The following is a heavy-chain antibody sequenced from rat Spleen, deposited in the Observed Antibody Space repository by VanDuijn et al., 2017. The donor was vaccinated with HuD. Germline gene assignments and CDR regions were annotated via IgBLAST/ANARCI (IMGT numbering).Heavy chain of an antibody. CDR3: TRDNSGYYFDY. Sequence: EVQLVESGGGLVQPGGSLKLSCVASGFTFNNYWMTWIRQAPGKGLEWVASITNVSGRTYYPDSVKGRFTISRDIAKSTLYLQMNNLRSEDTATYYCTRDNSGYYFDYWGQGVMVTVSS. V-gene: IGHV5-31*01. J-gene: IGHJ2*01. D-gene: IGHD4-3*01. CDR1: GFTFNNYW. CDR2: ITNVSGRT.